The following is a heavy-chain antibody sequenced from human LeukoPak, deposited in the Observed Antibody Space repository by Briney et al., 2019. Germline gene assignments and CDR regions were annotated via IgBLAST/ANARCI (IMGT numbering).Heavy chain of an antibody. CDR2: IWYDGSNE. CDR1: GLTLSSYG. Sequence: PGRSLRLSCAASGLTLSSYGMHWVRQAPGKGLEWVATIWYDGSNEYYADSVKGRFTISRDNSKNTLYLQMNSLRDEDTAVYYCAAYCSSTTCYRGADYGMDVWGQGTTVTVSS. CDR3: AAYCSSTTCYRGADYGMDV. J-gene: IGHJ6*02. D-gene: IGHD2-2*01. V-gene: IGHV3-33*01.